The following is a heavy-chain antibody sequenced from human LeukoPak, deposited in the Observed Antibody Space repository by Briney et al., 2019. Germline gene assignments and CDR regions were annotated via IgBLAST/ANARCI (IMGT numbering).Heavy chain of an antibody. Sequence: GGSLRLSCAASGFTFSSYAMSWVRQAPGKGLEWVSAISGSGGSTYCADSVKGRFTISRDNSKNTLYLQMNSLRAEDTAVYYCAKIKPRFVPAAKGGGYYFDYWGQGTLVTVSS. CDR3: AKIKPRFVPAAKGGGYYFDY. V-gene: IGHV3-23*01. J-gene: IGHJ4*02. CDR1: GFTFSSYA. D-gene: IGHD2-2*01. CDR2: ISGSGGST.